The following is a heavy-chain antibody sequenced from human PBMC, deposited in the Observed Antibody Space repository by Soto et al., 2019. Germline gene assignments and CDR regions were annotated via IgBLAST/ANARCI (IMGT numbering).Heavy chain of an antibody. J-gene: IGHJ4*02. CDR1: GYTFTTYY. CDR3: AREIGDCSSTNCCQDY. V-gene: IGHV1-46*01. D-gene: IGHD2-2*01. CDR2: INPSGGST. Sequence: QVQLVQSGAEVKKPGASVKVSCKASGYTFTTYYIHWVRQAPGQGLEWMGIINPSGGSTSNAQKFQGRVTMTRDTSTSTVYMELSSLRSDDTAVYYCAREIGDCSSTNCCQDYWGQGTLVTVSS.